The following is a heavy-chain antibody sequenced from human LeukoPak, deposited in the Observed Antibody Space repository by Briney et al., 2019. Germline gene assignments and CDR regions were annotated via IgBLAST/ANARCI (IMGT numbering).Heavy chain of an antibody. CDR3: ARLKAVAGMNLPLYY. D-gene: IGHD6-19*01. Sequence: PGGSLRLSCAASGFTFSSYSMNWVRQAPGKGLEWVSSISSSSNYIYYADSVKGRFTISRDNAKNSLYLQMNSLRTEDTAVYYCARLKAVAGMNLPLYYGGQGTLVTVSP. J-gene: IGHJ4*02. V-gene: IGHV3-21*01. CDR2: ISSSSNYI. CDR1: GFTFSSYS.